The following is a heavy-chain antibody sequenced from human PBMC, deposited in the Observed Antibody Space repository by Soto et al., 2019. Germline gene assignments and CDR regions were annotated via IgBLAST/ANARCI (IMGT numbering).Heavy chain of an antibody. CDR1: GGTFSSYA. Sequence: GASVKVSCKASGGTFSSYAISWVRQAPGQGLEWMGGIIPIFGTANYAQKFQGRVTITADESTSTAYMELSSLRSEDTAVYYCARDDHHCSGGSCPNWFDPWGQGTPVTVSS. V-gene: IGHV1-69*13. CDR2: IIPIFGTA. D-gene: IGHD2-15*01. J-gene: IGHJ5*02. CDR3: ARDDHHCSGGSCPNWFDP.